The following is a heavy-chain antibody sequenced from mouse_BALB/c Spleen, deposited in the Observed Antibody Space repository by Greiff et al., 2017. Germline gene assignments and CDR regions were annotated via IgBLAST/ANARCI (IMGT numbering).Heavy chain of an antibody. CDR1: GFNIKDYY. D-gene: IGHD6-1*01. CDR2: IDPENGNT. Sequence: EVKVEESGAELVRPGALVKLSCKASGFNIKDYYMHWVKQRPEQGLEWIGWIDPENGNTIYDPKFQGKASITADTSSNTAYLQLSSLTSEDTAVYYCAREEASYWYFDVWGAGTTVTVSS. J-gene: IGHJ1*01. CDR3: AREEASYWYFDV. V-gene: IGHV14-1*02.